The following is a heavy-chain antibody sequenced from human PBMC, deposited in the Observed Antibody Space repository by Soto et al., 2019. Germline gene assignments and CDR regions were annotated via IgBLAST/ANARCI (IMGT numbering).Heavy chain of an antibody. V-gene: IGHV1-2*02. Sequence: ASVKVSCKASGYTFTVYYLHWVRQAPGQGPEWVGKIDPDSGDTDQSQKFQGRVTLTRDTAIDTACMELTRLTLDDTAIYYCARGPLEWGQGTLVTVSS. CDR3: ARGPLE. J-gene: IGHJ4*02. CDR1: GYTFTVYY. CDR2: IDPDSGDT.